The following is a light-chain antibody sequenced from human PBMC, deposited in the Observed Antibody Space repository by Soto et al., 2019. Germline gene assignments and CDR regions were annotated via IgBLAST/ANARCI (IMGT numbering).Light chain of an antibody. V-gene: IGKV3-15*01. Sequence: VMTQSPATLSVSPGERVTLSCRASQSISTNLAWYQQKPGQAPRLLIYGASTRATGIPARFSGSGSGTEFTVTISSLQSEDFAVYYCQQYNDWPRTFGHGTKVDIK. CDR2: GAS. CDR1: QSISTN. CDR3: QQYNDWPRT. J-gene: IGKJ1*01.